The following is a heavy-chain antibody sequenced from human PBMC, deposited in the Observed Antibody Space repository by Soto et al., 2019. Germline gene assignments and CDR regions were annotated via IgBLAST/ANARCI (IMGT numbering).Heavy chain of an antibody. Sequence: QVQLVESGGGVVQPGRSLRLSCAASGFPFSSYGMHWVREAPGKGLEGVAVIAYDGSNKYYADSVKGRFTISRDNSASTLYLQMNSLRPEDTALYYCVGGQYYFDYRGQGTLGTVSP. CDR2: IAYDGSNK. V-gene: IGHV3-30*03. CDR1: GFPFSSYG. J-gene: IGHJ4*02. D-gene: IGHD3-10*01. CDR3: VGGQYYFDY.